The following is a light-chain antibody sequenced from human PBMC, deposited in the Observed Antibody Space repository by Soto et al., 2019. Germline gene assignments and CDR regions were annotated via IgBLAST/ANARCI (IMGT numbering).Light chain of an antibody. Sequence: TQSPDTLSLSPGERATLSCRTSPRVGSDLAWYQQKPSQPPSLVIYDIFTRATGVPTRISGSGSGTEFTLTISSLQSEDFAVYYCQEYNSWPLTFGGGTKVDIK. V-gene: IGKV3D-15*01. CDR2: DIF. CDR3: QEYNSWPLT. J-gene: IGKJ4*01. CDR1: PRVGSD.